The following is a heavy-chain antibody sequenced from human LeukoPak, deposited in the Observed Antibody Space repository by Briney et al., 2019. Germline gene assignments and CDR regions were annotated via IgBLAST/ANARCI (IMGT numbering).Heavy chain of an antibody. CDR1: GLTFDTYG. CDR3: ARGVGYYGSGSYSPFQH. D-gene: IGHD3-10*01. V-gene: IGHV3-23*01. CDR2: ISASGSNT. Sequence: GGSLRLSCTVSGLTFDTYGMSWVRQAPGKGLEWVSAISASGSNTHYADSVKGRVIISRDNSKNTLYLEMKSLRAEDTALYYCARGVGYYGSGSYSPFQHWGQGTLVTVSS. J-gene: IGHJ1*01.